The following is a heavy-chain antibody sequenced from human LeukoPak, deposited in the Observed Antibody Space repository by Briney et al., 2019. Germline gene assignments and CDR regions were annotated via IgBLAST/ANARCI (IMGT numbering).Heavy chain of an antibody. CDR2: ISGSGGTT. CDR1: GFTFNSYA. V-gene: IGHV3-23*01. J-gene: IGHJ4*02. D-gene: IGHD6-13*01. Sequence: GGSLRLSCAASGFTFNSYALTWVRQAPGKGLEWVSGISGSGGTTYSADSVKGRFTISRDNAKNTLYLQMNSLRAEDTAVYYCVSRGYSSSWYYFDYWGQGTLVTVSS. CDR3: VSRGYSSSWYYFDY.